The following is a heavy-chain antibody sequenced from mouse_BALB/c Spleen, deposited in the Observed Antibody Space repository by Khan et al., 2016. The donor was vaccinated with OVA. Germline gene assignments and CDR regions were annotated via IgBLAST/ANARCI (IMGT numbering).Heavy chain of an antibody. D-gene: IGHD4-1*01. CDR3: TRRNWDVAWFAY. CDR1: GYTFTSYW. J-gene: IGHJ3*01. V-gene: IGHV1-5*01. Sequence: VTLKESGPVLARPGASVKMSCKASGYTFTSYWMHWVKQRPGQGLDWIGDIYPGNTDTTYNQKFKGKAKLTAVTSTSTAYMELSSLTNEDSAVYYCTRRNWDVAWFAYWGQGTLVTVSA. CDR2: IYPGNTDT.